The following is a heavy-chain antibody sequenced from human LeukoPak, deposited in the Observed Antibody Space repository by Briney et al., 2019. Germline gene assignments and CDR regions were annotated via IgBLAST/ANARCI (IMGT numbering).Heavy chain of an antibody. Sequence: ASVKVSCKASGYTFTSYGISWVRQAPGQGLEWMGWISAYNGNTNYAQKLQGRVTMTTDTSTSTAYMELRSLRSDDTAVYYCARDRGIAVADYSDYWGQGTLVTVSS. V-gene: IGHV1-18*01. CDR1: GYTFTSYG. D-gene: IGHD6-19*01. J-gene: IGHJ4*02. CDR3: ARDRGIAVADYSDY. CDR2: ISAYNGNT.